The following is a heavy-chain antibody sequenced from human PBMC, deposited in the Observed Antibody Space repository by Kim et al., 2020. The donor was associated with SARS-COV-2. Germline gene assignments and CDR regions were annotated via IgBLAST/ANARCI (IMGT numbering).Heavy chain of an antibody. Sequence: GGSLRLSCAASGFTFSSYSMNWVRQAPGKGLEWVSYISSSSSTIYYADSVKGRFTISRDNAKNSLYLQMNSLRDEDTAVYYCARHNEGPPSGSYSSFDYWGQGTLVTVSS. CDR2: ISSSSSTI. CDR3: ARHNEGPPSGSYSSFDY. CDR1: GFTFSSYS. V-gene: IGHV3-48*02. D-gene: IGHD1-26*01. J-gene: IGHJ4*02.